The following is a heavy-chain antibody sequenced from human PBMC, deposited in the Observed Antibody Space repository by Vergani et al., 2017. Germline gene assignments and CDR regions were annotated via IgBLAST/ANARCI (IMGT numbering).Heavy chain of an antibody. CDR2: IYYSGST. CDR1: GGSVRSGSYY. J-gene: IGHJ4*02. D-gene: IGHD2-2*01. Sequence: QVQLQESGPGLVKPSETLSLTCTVSGGSVRSGSYYWSWIRQPAGKGLAWIGYIYYSGSTNYNPSLKSRVTISVDTSKHQFSLKLSSVTAADTAVYYCAILTLYCSSTSCYSNYFDYWGQGTLVTVSS. V-gene: IGHV4-61*10. CDR3: AILTLYCSSTSCYSNYFDY.